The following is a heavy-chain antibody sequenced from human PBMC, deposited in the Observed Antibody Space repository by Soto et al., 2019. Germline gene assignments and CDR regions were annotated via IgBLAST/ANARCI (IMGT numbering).Heavy chain of an antibody. Sequence: GGSLRLSCEASGFTFSAYLMTWVRQAPGKGLEWVSSISGTDGTTYYADSVKGRFSISRDNSKNTLYLQMNSLSVNDTAVYYCAMPNFEFRGFDLWGQGTLVTVSS. J-gene: IGHJ3*01. V-gene: IGHV3-23*01. CDR2: ISGTDGTT. CDR1: GFTFSAYL. D-gene: IGHD3-9*01. CDR3: AMPNFEFRGFDL.